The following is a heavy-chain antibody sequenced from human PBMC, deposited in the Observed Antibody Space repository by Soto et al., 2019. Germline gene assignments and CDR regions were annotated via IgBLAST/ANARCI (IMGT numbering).Heavy chain of an antibody. CDR1: AFTFDDYA. D-gene: IGHD2-2*01. V-gene: IGHV3-9*01. J-gene: IGHJ3*02. CDR2: ISWDSGNI. CDR3: AKGATTSCFSPFDM. Sequence: EVQLVESGGGLVQPGRSLRLSCAASAFTFDDYAMHWVRQVPGKGLEWVSGISWDSGNIVYAASVKGRFTISRDNAKNSLYLQMNSLRTEDTAVYFCAKGATTSCFSPFDMWGPGKMVTVSS.